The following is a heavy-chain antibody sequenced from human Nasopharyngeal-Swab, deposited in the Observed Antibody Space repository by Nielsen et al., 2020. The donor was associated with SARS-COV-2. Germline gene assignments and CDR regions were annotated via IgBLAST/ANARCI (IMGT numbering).Heavy chain of an antibody. J-gene: IGHJ6*03. CDR1: GYSFTSYW. V-gene: IGHV5-10-1*01. D-gene: IGHD2-15*01. Sequence: GESLKISCKGSGYSFTSYWISWVRQMPGKGLEWMGRIDPSDSYTNYSPSFQGHVTISADKSTSTAYLQWSSLKASDTAMYYCARRAYCSGGSCYSPYYYYMDVWGKGTTVTVSS. CDR3: ARRAYCSGGSCYSPYYYYMDV. CDR2: IDPSDSYT.